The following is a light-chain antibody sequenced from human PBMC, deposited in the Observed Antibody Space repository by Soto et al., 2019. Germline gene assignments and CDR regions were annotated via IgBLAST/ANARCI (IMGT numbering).Light chain of an antibody. J-gene: IGLJ2*01. Sequence: QSVLTQSTSASGTPGQRVTISCSGSSSNIGSNTVNWYQQLPGTAPKLLIYSNNQRPSGVPDRFSGSKSGTSASLAISGLQSEDEADYYCAPWDDSLNGVFVGGTKLTVL. CDR1: SSNIGSNT. CDR2: SNN. CDR3: APWDDSLNGV. V-gene: IGLV1-44*01.